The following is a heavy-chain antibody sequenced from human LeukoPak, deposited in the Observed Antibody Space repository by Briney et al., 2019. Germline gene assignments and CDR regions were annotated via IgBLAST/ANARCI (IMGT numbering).Heavy chain of an antibody. CDR2: IYYSGST. D-gene: IGHD6-13*01. CDR3: ARPAAAGTRY. Sequence: SETLSLTCTVSGGSISSGGYYWSWIRQHPGKGLEWIGYIYYSGSTYYNPSLKSRVTISVDTSKNQFSLKLSSVTAADTAVYYCARPAAAGTRYWGQGTLVTVSS. J-gene: IGHJ4*02. CDR1: GGSISSGGYY. V-gene: IGHV4-31*03.